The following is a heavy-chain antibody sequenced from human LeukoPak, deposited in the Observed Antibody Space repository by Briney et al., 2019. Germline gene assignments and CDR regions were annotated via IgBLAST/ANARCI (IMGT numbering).Heavy chain of an antibody. CDR1: GFTFDDYA. V-gene: IGHV3-9*01. CDR2: ISWNSGSI. CDR3: ARDLLPYCSGGNCYRHAQFDS. D-gene: IGHD2-15*01. Sequence: GGSLRLSCAASGFTFDDYAMHWVRQAPGKGLEWVSGISWNSGSIGYADSVKGRFTISRDNAKNSLYLQMNSLRAEDTAVYYCARDLLPYCSGGNCYRHAQFDSWGQGTLVTVSS. J-gene: IGHJ5*01.